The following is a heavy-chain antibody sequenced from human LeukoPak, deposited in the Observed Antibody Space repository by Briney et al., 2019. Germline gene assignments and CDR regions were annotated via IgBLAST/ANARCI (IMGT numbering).Heavy chain of an antibody. CDR1: GFSLITNGVG. CDR3: AHRRHYSSSLSWGDFDY. Sequence: SGPTLVKPTQTLTLTCTFSGFSLITNGVGVGWIRQPPGNALEWLALIYWDDDKRYNPSLRSRLTITKDTSKNQVVLTMTNMDPVDTATYYCAHRRHYSSSLSWGDFDYWGQGTLVTVSS. CDR2: IYWDDDK. J-gene: IGHJ4*02. V-gene: IGHV2-5*02. D-gene: IGHD3-16*01.